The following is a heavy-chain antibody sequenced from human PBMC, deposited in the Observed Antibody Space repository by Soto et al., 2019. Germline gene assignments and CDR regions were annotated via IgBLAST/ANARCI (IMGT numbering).Heavy chain of an antibody. V-gene: IGHV3-66*01. Sequence: EVQLVESGGGLVQPGGSLRLSCAASGFTVSSNYMSWVRQAPGKGREWVSVIYSGGSTYYADSVKGRFTISRDNSKNTLYLQMNSLRAEDTAVYYCARDFGGRHPSDYWGQGTLVTVSS. CDR3: ARDFGGRHPSDY. CDR1: GFTVSSNY. CDR2: IYSGGST. J-gene: IGHJ4*02. D-gene: IGHD3-16*01.